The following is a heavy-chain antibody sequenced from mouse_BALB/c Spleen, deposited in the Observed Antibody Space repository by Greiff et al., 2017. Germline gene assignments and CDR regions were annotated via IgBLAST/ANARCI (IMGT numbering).Heavy chain of an antibody. CDR3: ARERDGYSYYAMDY. V-gene: IGHV1S81*02. D-gene: IGHD2-3*01. CDR1: GYTFTSYW. J-gene: IGHJ4*01. Sequence: QVQLKQPGAELVKPGASVKLSCKASGYTFTSYWMHWVKQRPGQGLEWIGEINPSNGRTNYNEKFKSKATLTVDKSSSTAYMQLSSLTSEDSAVYYCARERDGYSYYAMDYWGQGTSVTVSS. CDR2: INPSNGRT.